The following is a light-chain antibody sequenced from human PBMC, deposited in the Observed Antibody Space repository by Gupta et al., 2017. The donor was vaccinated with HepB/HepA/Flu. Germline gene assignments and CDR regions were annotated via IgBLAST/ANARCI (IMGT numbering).Light chain of an antibody. J-gene: IGLJ3*02. Sequence: QAGLTQPPSVSKDLRQTATLTCSGNNNNVGNDGAAWLQQHQGHPPKVLSYSNNNRPSGISDRFSASRSGNTASLTITGLQPEDEADYYCSAWDTSLSAWVFGGGTKLTVL. CDR1: NNNVGNDG. V-gene: IGLV10-54*04. CDR3: SAWDTSLSAWV. CDR2: SNN.